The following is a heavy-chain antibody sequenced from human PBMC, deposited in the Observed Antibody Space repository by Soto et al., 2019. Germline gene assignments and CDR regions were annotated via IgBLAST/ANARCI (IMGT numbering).Heavy chain of an antibody. CDR1: GFTFDDYA. J-gene: IGHJ6*02. D-gene: IGHD6-6*01. CDR3: AKLPEYSSSSANYYYYYGMDV. CDR2: ISWNSGSI. V-gene: IGHV3-9*01. Sequence: DVQLVESGGGLVQPGRSLRLSCAASGFTFDDYAMHWVRQAPGKGLEWVSGISWNSGSIGYADSVKGRFTISRDNAKNSLYLPMNSLRAEDTALYYCAKLPEYSSSSANYYYYYGMDVWGQGTTVTVSS.